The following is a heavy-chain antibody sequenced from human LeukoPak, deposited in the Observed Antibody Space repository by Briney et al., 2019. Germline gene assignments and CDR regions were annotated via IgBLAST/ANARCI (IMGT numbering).Heavy chain of an antibody. D-gene: IGHD3-10*01. CDR3: ARHITMVRRVITLRWFDP. CDR1: GSIFTSDW. J-gene: IGHJ5*02. Sequence: GASLLISCEGSGSIFTSDWISWVRPLPGKGLEGMGRIDPSDSYTNYSPSFQGHVTISADKSISTAYLQWSSLKASDTAMYYCARHITMVRRVITLRWFDPWGQGTLVTVSS. CDR2: IDPSDSYT. V-gene: IGHV5-10-1*01.